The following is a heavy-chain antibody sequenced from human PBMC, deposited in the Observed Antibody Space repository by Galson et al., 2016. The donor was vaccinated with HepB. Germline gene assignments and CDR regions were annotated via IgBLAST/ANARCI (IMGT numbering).Heavy chain of an antibody. V-gene: IGHV4-34*01. CDR1: GGSFSGYY. CDR3: AGYGRYCSSGSCYGYDY. CDR2: IHHSGST. D-gene: IGHD2-15*01. J-gene: IGHJ4*02. Sequence: ETLSLTCTVYGGSFSGYYWTWIRQPPGKGLEWIGDIHHSGSTNYNPSLKSRVTISVDTSKKQFSLRVRSVTAAETAVYYCAGYGRYCSSGSCYGYDYWGQGTLVTVSS.